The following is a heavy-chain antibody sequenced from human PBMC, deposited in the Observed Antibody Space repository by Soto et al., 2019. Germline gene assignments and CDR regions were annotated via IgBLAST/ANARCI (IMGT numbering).Heavy chain of an antibody. CDR3: AREKESPDSYYFYYMDV. CDR2: IKQDGSEK. V-gene: IGHV3-7*01. CDR1: GFTFSRYW. D-gene: IGHD3-10*01. J-gene: IGHJ6*03. Sequence: GGSLRLSCAASGFTFSRYWMSWVRQAPGKGLEWVANIKQDGSEKYYVDSVKGRFTISRDNAKNSLYLQMNSLRAEDTAVYYCAREKESPDSYYFYYMDVWAKGTTVTVSS.